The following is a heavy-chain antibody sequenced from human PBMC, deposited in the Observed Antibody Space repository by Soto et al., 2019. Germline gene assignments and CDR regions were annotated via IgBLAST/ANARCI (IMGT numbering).Heavy chain of an antibody. D-gene: IGHD3-3*01. CDR2: MNPNSGNT. CDR1: GYTFTSYD. J-gene: IGHJ6*03. Sequence: ASVKVSFKASGYTFTSYDINWVRQATGQGLEWMGWMNPNSGNTGYAQKFQGRVTMTRNTSISTAYMELSSLRSEDTAVYYCARGRYDFWSGYSNYYYMDVWGKGTTVTVSS. V-gene: IGHV1-8*01. CDR3: ARGRYDFWSGYSNYYYMDV.